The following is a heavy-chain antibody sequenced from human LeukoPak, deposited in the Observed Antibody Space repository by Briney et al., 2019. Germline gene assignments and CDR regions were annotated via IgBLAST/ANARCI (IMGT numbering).Heavy chain of an antibody. J-gene: IGHJ4*02. Sequence: PGGSLRLSCAASRFTFSNAWMNWVRQAPGKGLEWVGRIKSKADGETTDYASPVKGRFTISRDDSNNMVYLQMNSLKIEDTAVYYCAIDEPNYAPYDFDYWGQGTLLTVSS. V-gene: IGHV3-15*01. CDR1: RFTFSNAW. CDR2: IKSKADGETT. CDR3: AIDEPNYAPYDFDY. D-gene: IGHD4/OR15-4a*01.